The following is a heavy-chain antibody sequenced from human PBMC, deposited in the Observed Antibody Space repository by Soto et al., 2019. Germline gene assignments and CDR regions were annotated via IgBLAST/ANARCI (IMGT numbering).Heavy chain of an antibody. CDR3: ARALLGAYDAFDI. CDR1: GGSISSGGYS. D-gene: IGHD3-16*01. J-gene: IGHJ3*02. Sequence: QLQLQESGSGLVKPSQTLSLTCAVSGGSISSGGYSWSWIRQPPGKGLEWIGYIYHSGSTYYNPSLKSRVTISVVRSKNQFSLKLSSVTAADTAVYYCARALLGAYDAFDIWGQGTMVTVSS. CDR2: IYHSGST. V-gene: IGHV4-30-2*01.